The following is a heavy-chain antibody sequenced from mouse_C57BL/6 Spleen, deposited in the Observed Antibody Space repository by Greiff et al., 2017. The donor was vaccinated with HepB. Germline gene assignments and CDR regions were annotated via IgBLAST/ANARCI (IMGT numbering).Heavy chain of an antibody. J-gene: IGHJ4*01. CDR2: INPSTGGT. Sequence: EVMLVESGPELVKPGASVKISCKASGYSFTGYYMNWVKQSPEKSLEWIGEINPSTGGTTYNQKFKAKATLTVDKSSSTAYMQLKSLTSEDSAVYYCARPAKYDYYAMDYWGQGTSVTVSS. CDR1: GYSFTGYY. V-gene: IGHV1-42*01. D-gene: IGHD1-2*01. CDR3: ARPAKYDYYAMDY.